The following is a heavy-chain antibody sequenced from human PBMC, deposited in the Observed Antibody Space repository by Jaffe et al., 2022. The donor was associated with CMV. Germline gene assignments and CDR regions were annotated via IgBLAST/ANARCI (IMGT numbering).Heavy chain of an antibody. V-gene: IGHV3-21*01. CDR1: GFTFSSYS. CDR3: ARAFIVVVPAASPYYYYYGMDV. CDR2: ISSSSSYI. D-gene: IGHD2-2*01. J-gene: IGHJ6*02. Sequence: EVQLVESGGGLVKPGGSLRLSCAASGFTFSSYSMNWVRQAPGKGLEWVSSISSSSSYIYYADSVKGRFTISRDNAKNSLYLQMNSLRAEDTAVYYCARAFIVVVPAASPYYYYYGMDVWGQGTTVTVSS.